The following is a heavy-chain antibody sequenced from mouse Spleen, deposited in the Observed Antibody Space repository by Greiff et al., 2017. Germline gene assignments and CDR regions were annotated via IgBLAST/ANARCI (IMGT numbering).Heavy chain of an antibody. CDR1: GFTFSSYA. D-gene: IGHD4-1*01. V-gene: IGHV5-9*04. J-gene: IGHJ1*01. Sequence: EVKLMESGGGLVKLGGSLKLSCAASGFTFSSYAMSWVRQTPEKRLEWVATISSGGGNTYYPDSVKGRFTISRDNAKNTLYLQMSSLKSEDTAMYYCARQTGTSWYFDVWGAGTTVTVSS. CDR3: ARQTGTSWYFDV. CDR2: ISSGGGNT.